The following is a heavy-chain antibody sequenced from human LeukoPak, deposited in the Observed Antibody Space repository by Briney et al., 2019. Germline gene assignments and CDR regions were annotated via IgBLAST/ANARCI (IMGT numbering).Heavy chain of an antibody. CDR3: ARDPLREKESIRYDSTDAFDI. CDR1: GFTFSSYA. J-gene: IGHJ3*02. CDR2: ISYDGSKK. D-gene: IGHD3-22*01. V-gene: IGHV3-30*04. Sequence: GGSLRLSCAASGFTFSSYAMHWVRQRPGKGLEWVAVISYDGSKKYYADSVKGRFSISRDSSNNTAYLEMNSLRADDTAVYYCARDPLREKESIRYDSTDAFDIWGQGTMVTVSS.